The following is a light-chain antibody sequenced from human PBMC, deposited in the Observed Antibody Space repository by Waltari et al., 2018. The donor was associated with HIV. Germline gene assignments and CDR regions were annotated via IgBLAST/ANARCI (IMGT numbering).Light chain of an antibody. V-gene: IGLV2-8*01. J-gene: IGLJ3*02. CDR2: EVT. CDR3: SSYAGRNNLL. CDR1: SSDVGGYTF. Sequence: QSALTQPPSASGSPGQSVTISCTGTSSDVGGYTFVSWYQQHPGKAPKLMIYEVTKRPSGVPDRFSGSKSGNTASLTVSGVQAEDEADYYCSSYAGRNNLLFGGGTKLTVL.